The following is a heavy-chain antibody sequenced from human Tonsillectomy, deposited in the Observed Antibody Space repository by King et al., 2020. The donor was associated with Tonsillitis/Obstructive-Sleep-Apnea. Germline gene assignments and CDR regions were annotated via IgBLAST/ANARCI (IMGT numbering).Heavy chain of an antibody. V-gene: IGHV3-49*05. D-gene: IGHD3-3*01. J-gene: IGHJ6*03. CDR1: GFTFGDYA. Sequence: VQLVESGGGLVKPGRSLRLSCTASGFTFGDYAMSWFRQAPGKGLDWVGFIRSKAYGGTTVYAASVKGRFTISRDDSKSIAYLQMNSLKTEDTAVYYCTRDSLRFLEWKTSYYYYYYMDVWGKGTTVTVSS. CDR2: IRSKAYGGTT. CDR3: TRDSLRFLEWKTSYYYYYYMDV.